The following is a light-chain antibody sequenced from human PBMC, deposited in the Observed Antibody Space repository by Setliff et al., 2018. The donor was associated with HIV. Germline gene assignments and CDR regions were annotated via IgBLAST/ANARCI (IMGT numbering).Light chain of an antibody. Sequence: QSALAQPASVSGSPGQPITISCTGTSSDVGGYNYVSRYQHYPGKAPKLMIYEVSKRPSGVSNRFSGSKSGNTASLTISGLQTEDEADYYCSSYTSFTTLVFGTGTKGTVL. V-gene: IGLV2-14*01. CDR2: EVS. CDR1: SSDVGGYNY. J-gene: IGLJ1*01. CDR3: SSYTSFTTLV.